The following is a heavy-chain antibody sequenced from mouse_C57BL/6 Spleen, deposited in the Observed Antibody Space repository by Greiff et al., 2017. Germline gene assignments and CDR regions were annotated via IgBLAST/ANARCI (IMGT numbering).Heavy chain of an antibody. CDR1: GFTFSDYY. D-gene: IGHD1-1*01. J-gene: IGHJ1*03. CDR3: ASVGSSDPHWYFDV. V-gene: IGHV5-16*01. Sequence: DVMLVESEGGLVQPGSSMKLSCTASGFTFSDYYMAWVRQVPEKGLEWVANINYDGSSTDYLDSLKSRFIISRDNAKNILCLQMSTLKSEDTATYYGASVGSSDPHWYFDVWGTGTTVTVSS. CDR2: INYDGSST.